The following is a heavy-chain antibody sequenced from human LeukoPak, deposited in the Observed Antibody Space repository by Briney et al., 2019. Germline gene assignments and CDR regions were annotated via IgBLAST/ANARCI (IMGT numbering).Heavy chain of an antibody. CDR2: INKDGTEK. V-gene: IGHV3-7*01. J-gene: IGHJ4*02. CDR3: ARDKVTY. Sequence: LVWVAHINKDGTEKSYFDSVKGRFTISRDNAKNSLYLQMNSLRVEDTAVYYCARDKVTYWGQGTLVTVSS.